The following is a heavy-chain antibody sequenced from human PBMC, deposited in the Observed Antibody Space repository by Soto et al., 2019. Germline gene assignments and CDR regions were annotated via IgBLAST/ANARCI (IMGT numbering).Heavy chain of an antibody. CDR3: ARHTRNQFDP. CDR1: GDSMTSSSYY. J-gene: IGHJ5*02. CDR2: IYYSERTSYNSGST. V-gene: IGHV4-39*01. Sequence: SETLSLTCTVSGDSMTSSSYYWGWIRQPPGKGLEWIGSIYYSERTSYNSGSTYYSPCRKSRVSMPGDTSKGQFSLKLRSVTAAATAVYYCARHTRNQFDPWGQGTLVTVSS.